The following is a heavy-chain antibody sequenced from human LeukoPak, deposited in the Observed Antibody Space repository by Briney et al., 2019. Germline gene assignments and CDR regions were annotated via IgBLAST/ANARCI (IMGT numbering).Heavy chain of an antibody. Sequence: GASVKVSCKASGYTFSGYYMHWVRQAPGQGLEWMGWINPNSGGTNYAQKLQGRVTMTTDTSTSTAYMELRSLRSDDTAVYYCARDAGYYYDSSGTFDYWGQGTLVTVSS. CDR3: ARDAGYYYDSSGTFDY. CDR1: GYTFSGYY. CDR2: INPNSGGT. D-gene: IGHD3-22*01. J-gene: IGHJ4*02. V-gene: IGHV1-2*02.